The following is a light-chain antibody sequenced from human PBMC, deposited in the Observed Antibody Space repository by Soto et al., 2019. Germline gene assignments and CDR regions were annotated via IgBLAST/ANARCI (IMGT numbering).Light chain of an antibody. J-gene: IGKJ5*01. CDR2: GVS. Sequence: EIVLTQSPATLSVSPGERVTLSCRASQSVDINLAWYQQKPGQAPRLLMYGVSTRATGIPARFGGSGSATEFTLTISSLQSEDVEVYDCQQYNNWLITFGQGTRLEIK. CDR3: QQYNNWLIT. V-gene: IGKV3-15*01. CDR1: QSVDIN.